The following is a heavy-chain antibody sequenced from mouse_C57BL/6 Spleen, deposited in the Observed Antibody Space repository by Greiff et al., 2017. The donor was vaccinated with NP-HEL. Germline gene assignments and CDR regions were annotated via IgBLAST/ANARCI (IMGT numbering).Heavy chain of an antibody. Sequence: VQLQQPGAELVKPGASVKLSCKASGYTFTSYWMHWVKQRPGQGLEWIGMIHPNSGSTNYNEKFKSKATLTVDKSSSPAYMQLSSLTSEDSAVYYCAPFTTVVERGFAYWGQGTLVTVSA. J-gene: IGHJ3*01. D-gene: IGHD1-1*01. CDR1: GYTFTSYW. V-gene: IGHV1-64*01. CDR3: APFTTVVERGFAY. CDR2: IHPNSGST.